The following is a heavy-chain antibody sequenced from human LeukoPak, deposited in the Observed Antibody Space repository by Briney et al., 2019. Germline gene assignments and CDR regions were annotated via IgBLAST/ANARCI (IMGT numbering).Heavy chain of an antibody. J-gene: IGHJ6*03. Sequence: GGSLRLSCAASGFTFSSYSMNWVRQAPGKGLEWVSYISSSSSTIYYADSVKGRFTISRDNAKNSLYLQMNSLRAEDTAVYYCARGDWNYAYYMDVWGKGTTVTASS. CDR2: ISSSSSTI. V-gene: IGHV3-48*04. CDR1: GFTFSSYS. D-gene: IGHD1-7*01. CDR3: ARGDWNYAYYMDV.